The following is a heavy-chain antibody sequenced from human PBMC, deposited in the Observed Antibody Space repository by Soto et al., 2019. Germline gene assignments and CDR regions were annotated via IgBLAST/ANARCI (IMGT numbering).Heavy chain of an antibody. Sequence: EVQLLESGGGLVQPGGSLRLSCAASGFTFNNYAMTWVRQAPGTGLERVSTISGSGGSTYYADSVKGRFTISSDNSRNTVFLQINCLRADDTAVYYSVGGYYQFYFGLDVWGRGTTVTVSS. CDR2: ISGSGGST. CDR3: VGGYYQFYFGLDV. J-gene: IGHJ6*02. D-gene: IGHD3-10*01. CDR1: GFTFNNYA. V-gene: IGHV3-23*01.